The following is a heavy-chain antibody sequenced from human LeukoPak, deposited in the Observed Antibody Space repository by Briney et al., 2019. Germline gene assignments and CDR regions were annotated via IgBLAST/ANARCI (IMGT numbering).Heavy chain of an antibody. CDR1: GGSSSGYN. D-gene: IGHD6-13*01. Sequence: SETLSLTCAVYGGSSSGYNGSWSRKPPGKGLWLMGEFNHSGSTNYNPSLKSRVTISVDTSNNTFSLKRSSVTAADTALYYCARAVVGSLPMTGYSSSWYMGRGWNYYYGMDVWGQGTTVTVSS. CDR3: ARAVVGSLPMTGYSSSWYMGRGWNYYYGMDV. V-gene: IGHV4-34*01. CDR2: FNHSGST. J-gene: IGHJ6*02.